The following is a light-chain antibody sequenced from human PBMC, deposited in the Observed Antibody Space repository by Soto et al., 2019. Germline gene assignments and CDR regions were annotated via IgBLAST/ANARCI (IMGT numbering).Light chain of an antibody. CDR3: SSYTSSSTRV. Sequence: QSALTQHASVSGSPGQSITISCTGTSSDVGGYNYVSWYQQHPGKAPKLMIYEVSKRPSGVSNRFSGSKSGNTASLTISGLQAEDDADYYCSSYTSSSTRVFGAGTQLTVL. CDR1: SSDVGGYNY. CDR2: EVS. V-gene: IGLV2-14*01. J-gene: IGLJ2*01.